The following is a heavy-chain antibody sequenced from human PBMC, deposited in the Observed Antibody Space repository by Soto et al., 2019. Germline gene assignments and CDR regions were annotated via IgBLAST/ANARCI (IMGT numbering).Heavy chain of an antibody. CDR2: MNEDGGTT. J-gene: IGHJ6*02. CDR1: GFTFSSYW. V-gene: IGHV3-74*01. D-gene: IGHD3-10*01. CDR3: ASDLSGRADV. Sequence: GGSLRLSCAASGFTFSSYWMHWVRQAPGKGLVWVSRMNEDGGTTDYADSVKGRFTISRDNAKNTLYLQMNSLRVEDTAIYYCASDLSGRADVWGQGTTVTVSS.